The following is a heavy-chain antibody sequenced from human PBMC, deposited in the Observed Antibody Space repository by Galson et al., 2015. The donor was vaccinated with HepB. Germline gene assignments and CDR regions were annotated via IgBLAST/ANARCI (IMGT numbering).Heavy chain of an antibody. J-gene: IGHJ4*02. D-gene: IGHD4-17*01. Sequence: SVKVSCKASGYTFTSYAMHWVRQAPGQRLEWMGWINAGNGNTKYSQKFQGRVTITRDTSASTAYMELSSLRSEDTAVYYCARRHGDYERSMDYWGQGTLSPSPQ. CDR2: INAGNGNT. CDR3: ARRHGDYERSMDY. V-gene: IGHV1-3*01. CDR1: GYTFTSYA.